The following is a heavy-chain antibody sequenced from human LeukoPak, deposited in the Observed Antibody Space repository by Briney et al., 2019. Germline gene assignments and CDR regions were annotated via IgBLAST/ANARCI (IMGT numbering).Heavy chain of an antibody. V-gene: IGHV3-21*01. CDR2: ISSSSSYI. CDR3: ARDRYSSSPEYFDY. D-gene: IGHD6-6*01. Sequence: GGSPRLSCAASGFTFSSYSMNWVRQAPGKGLEWVSSISSSSSYIYYADSVKGRFTISRDNAKNSLYLQMNSLRAEDTAVYYCARDRYSSSPEYFDYWGQGTLVTVSS. CDR1: GFTFSSYS. J-gene: IGHJ4*02.